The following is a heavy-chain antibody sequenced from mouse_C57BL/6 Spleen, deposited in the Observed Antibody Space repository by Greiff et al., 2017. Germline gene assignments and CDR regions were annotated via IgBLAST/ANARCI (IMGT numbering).Heavy chain of an antibody. V-gene: IGHV2-4*01. Sequence: QVQLQQSGPGLVQPSQSLSITCTVSGFSLTSYGVHWVRQPPGKGLEWLGVIWSGGSTDYNAAFISRLSISKDNSKSQVFFKMNSLQADDTAIYYCAKNRGYYGSSRYAMDYWGQGTSVTVSS. D-gene: IGHD1-1*01. CDR2: IWSGGST. CDR1: GFSLTSYG. CDR3: AKNRGYYGSSRYAMDY. J-gene: IGHJ4*01.